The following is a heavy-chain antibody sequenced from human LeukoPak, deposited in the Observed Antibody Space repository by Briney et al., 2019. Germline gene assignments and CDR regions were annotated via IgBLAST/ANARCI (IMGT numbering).Heavy chain of an antibody. CDR3: ARVGYYESSGYYEY. D-gene: IGHD3-22*01. V-gene: IGHV1-2*02. Sequence: GASVKVSCKASGYTLTDYYMHWVRQAPGQGLEWMGWINPNSGGTNYAQKFQGRDTMTRDTSISTVYMELSRLRSDDTAVYYCARVGYYESSGYYEYWGQGTLVTVSS. CDR1: GYTLTDYY. J-gene: IGHJ4*02. CDR2: INPNSGGT.